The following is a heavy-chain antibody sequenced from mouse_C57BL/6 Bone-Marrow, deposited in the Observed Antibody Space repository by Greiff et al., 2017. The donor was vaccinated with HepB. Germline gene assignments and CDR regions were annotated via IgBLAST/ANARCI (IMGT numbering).Heavy chain of an antibody. CDR2: INPYNGDT. J-gene: IGHJ2*01. Sequence: VQLQQSGPELVKPGDSVKISCKASGYSFTGYFMNWVMQSHGKSLEWIGRINPYNGDTFYNQKFKGKATLTVDKSSSTAHMELRSLTSEDSAVYYCARRSGYGNYFDYWGQGTTLTVSS. CDR1: GYSFTGYF. V-gene: IGHV1-20*01. CDR3: ARRSGYGNYFDY. D-gene: IGHD1-1*01.